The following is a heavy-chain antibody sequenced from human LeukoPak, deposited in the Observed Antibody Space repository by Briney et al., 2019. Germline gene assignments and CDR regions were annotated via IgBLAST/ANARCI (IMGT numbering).Heavy chain of an antibody. CDR3: AKPYVGYDSSGSAFDI. V-gene: IGHV3-23*01. CDR2: ISGSGGST. CDR1: GFTFSSYA. Sequence: GGSLRLSCAASGFTFSSYAMSWVRQAPGKGLEWVSAISGSGGSTYYADSVKGRFTISRDNSKNTLYLQMNSLRAEDTAVYYCAKPYVGYDSSGSAFDIWGQGTMVTVSS. J-gene: IGHJ3*02. D-gene: IGHD3-22*01.